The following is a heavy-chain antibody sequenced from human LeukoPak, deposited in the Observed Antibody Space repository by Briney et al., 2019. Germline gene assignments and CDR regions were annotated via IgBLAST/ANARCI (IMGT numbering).Heavy chain of an antibody. CDR2: ISSYGGTI. CDR3: AKAGPYYFDS. J-gene: IGHJ4*02. Sequence: GGSLRLSCTASGFTFSNHAMSWVRQAPGKGLEWVSSISSYGGTIYYADSVKGRFAISRDNSRNTLYLQMNTLRAEDTAVYYCAKAGPYYFDSWGQGTLVTVSS. V-gene: IGHV3-23*01. CDR1: GFTFSNHA.